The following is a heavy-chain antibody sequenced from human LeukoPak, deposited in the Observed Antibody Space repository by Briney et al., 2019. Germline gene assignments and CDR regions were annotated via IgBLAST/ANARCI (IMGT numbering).Heavy chain of an antibody. D-gene: IGHD5-24*01. CDR2: INWNGGST. CDR1: GFTFDDCG. CDR3: ARVVLSRGERDY. Sequence: PGGSLRLSCAASGFTFDDCGMSWVRHAPGKGLEWVSGINWNGGSTGYVDSVKGRFTISRDNAKKFLYLQMNSLRAEDTALYYCARVVLSRGERDYWGQGTLVTVSS. J-gene: IGHJ4*02. V-gene: IGHV3-20*04.